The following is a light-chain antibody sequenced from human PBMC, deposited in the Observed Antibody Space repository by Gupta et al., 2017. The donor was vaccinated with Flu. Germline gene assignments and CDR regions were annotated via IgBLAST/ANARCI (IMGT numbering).Light chain of an antibody. V-gene: IGLV3-1*01. Sequence: SPGSTSTMTCSGGKLVDKFACGFQQNPAQSLLLVIYQDTNRASGIPECFSGSNSATTATLTIGGTQAVDEDYYYWQAWNSGTVVFGGGTKLAVL. CDR3: QAWNSGTVV. CDR2: QDT. CDR1: KLVDKF. J-gene: IGLJ2*01.